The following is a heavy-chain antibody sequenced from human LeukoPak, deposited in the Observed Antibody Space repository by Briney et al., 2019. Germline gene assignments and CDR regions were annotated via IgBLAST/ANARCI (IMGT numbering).Heavy chain of an antibody. D-gene: IGHD3-3*01. Sequence: PGGSLRLSCAASGFTFSSYSMNWVRQAPGKGLEWVSYISSSSSTIYYADSVKGRFTISRDNAKNSLYLQMNSLRAEDTAVYYCARVLGVVIIGGYFDYWGQGTLVTVSS. CDR1: GFTFSSYS. CDR2: ISSSSSTI. J-gene: IGHJ4*02. V-gene: IGHV3-48*01. CDR3: ARVLGVVIIGGYFDY.